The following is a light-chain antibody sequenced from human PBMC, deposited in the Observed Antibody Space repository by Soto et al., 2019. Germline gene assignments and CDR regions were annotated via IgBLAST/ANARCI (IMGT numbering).Light chain of an antibody. J-gene: IGKJ1*01. CDR2: DAS. CDR1: QDISNY. Sequence: DIQMTQSPSSLSASVGDRVTITCQASQDISNYLNWYQQKPGKAPKLLIYDASNLETGVPSRFRGSGSWTDFTFTISSLQPEEMATYYCQQYDNLPWTFGQGTKVEIK. V-gene: IGKV1-33*01. CDR3: QQYDNLPWT.